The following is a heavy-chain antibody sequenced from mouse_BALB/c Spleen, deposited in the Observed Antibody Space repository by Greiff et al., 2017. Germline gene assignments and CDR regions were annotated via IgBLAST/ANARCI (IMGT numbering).Heavy chain of an antibody. J-gene: IGHJ2*01. CDR1: GFTFTDYY. Sequence: EVMLVESGGGLVQPGGSLRLSCATSGFTFTDYYMSWVRQPPGKALEWLGFIRNKANGYTTEYSASVKGRFTISRDNYQSILYLQMNTLRAEDSATYYCARDRFPFDYWGQGTTLTVSS. CDR3: ARDRFPFDY. V-gene: IGHV7-3*02. CDR2: IRNKANGYTT.